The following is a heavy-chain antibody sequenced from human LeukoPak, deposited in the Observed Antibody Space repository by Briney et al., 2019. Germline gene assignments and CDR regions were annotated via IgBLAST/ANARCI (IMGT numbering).Heavy chain of an antibody. Sequence: PGGSLRLSCAASGFAFSSYAMSWVRQAPGKGLEWVSAISGSGGSTYYADSVKGRFTISRDNSKNTLYLQMNSLRAEDTAVYYCAAYYYDSSGYYYNNGADYWGQGTLVTVSS. V-gene: IGHV3-23*01. CDR1: GFAFSSYA. D-gene: IGHD3-22*01. CDR3: AAYYYDSSGYYYNNGADY. CDR2: ISGSGGST. J-gene: IGHJ4*02.